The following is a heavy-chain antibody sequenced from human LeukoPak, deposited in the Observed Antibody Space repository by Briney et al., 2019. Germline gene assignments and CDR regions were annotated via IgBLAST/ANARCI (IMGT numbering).Heavy chain of an antibody. CDR2: IYYSGST. D-gene: IGHD2-2*01. J-gene: IGHJ5*02. CDR3: ARQDIVVVPAAYNWFDP. Sequence: SETLSLTCTVSGGSISSSSYYWDWIRQPPGKGLEWIGSIYYSGSTYYNPSLKSRVTISVDTSKNQFSLKLSSVTAADTAVYYCARQDIVVVPAAYNWFDPWGQGTLVTVSS. V-gene: IGHV4-39*01. CDR1: GGSISSSSYY.